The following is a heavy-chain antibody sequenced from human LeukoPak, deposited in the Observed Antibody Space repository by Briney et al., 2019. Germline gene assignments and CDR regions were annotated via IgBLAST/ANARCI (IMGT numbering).Heavy chain of an antibody. CDR2: INTDGSYT. V-gene: IGHV3-74*01. Sequence: GGSLRLSCAASGFTFSSYWMHWVRQAPGKGLVWVSRINTDGSYTSYADSVKGRFTISRDNAKNSLYLQMNSLRAEDTAVYYCARGVRDGYCSSTSCYFYWGQGTLVTVSS. CDR1: GFTFSSYW. CDR3: ARGVRDGYCSSTSCYFY. J-gene: IGHJ4*02. D-gene: IGHD2-2*03.